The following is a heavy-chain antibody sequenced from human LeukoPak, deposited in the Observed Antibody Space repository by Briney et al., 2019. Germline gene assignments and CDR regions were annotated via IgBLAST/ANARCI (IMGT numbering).Heavy chain of an antibody. J-gene: IGHJ3*02. CDR1: GGSISNHY. CDR3: ARDPTTVTKGFDI. Sequence: KPSETLSLTCTVSGGSISNHYWTWIRQPPGKGLEWIGYISYSGSTNYNPSLRSRVTISIDTSNNQISLRLSPVTAADTAVYYCARDPTTVTKGFDIWGLGTMVTVSP. D-gene: IGHD4-17*01. V-gene: IGHV4-59*11. CDR2: ISYSGST.